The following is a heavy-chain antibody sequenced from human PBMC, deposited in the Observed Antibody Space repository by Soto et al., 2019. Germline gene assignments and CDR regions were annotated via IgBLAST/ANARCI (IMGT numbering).Heavy chain of an antibody. Sequence: QVQLVQSGAEVKKPGASVKVSCKASGYTFTSYGISWVRQAPGQGLEWMGWINAYNGNTNYAQKLQGRVTMTTDTTTSTAYSGPRSFSSDDTGVYYFARVLPPFDPWGQGTLVTVSS. J-gene: IGHJ5*02. CDR2: INAYNGNT. V-gene: IGHV1-18*01. CDR1: GYTFTSYG. CDR3: ARVLPPFDP.